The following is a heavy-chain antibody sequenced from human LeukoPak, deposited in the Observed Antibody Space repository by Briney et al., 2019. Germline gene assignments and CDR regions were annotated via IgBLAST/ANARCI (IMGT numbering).Heavy chain of an antibody. D-gene: IGHD3-3*01. J-gene: IGHJ1*01. Sequence: GASVKVSCKASGGTFSSYTISWVRQAPGQGLEWMGRIIPILGIANYAQKFQGRVTITADKSTSTAYMELSGLRSEDTAVYYCARHSSRGNYDFWNGYPEYFQHWGQGTLVTVSS. CDR1: GGTFSSYT. CDR3: ARHSSRGNYDFWNGYPEYFQH. CDR2: IIPILGIA. V-gene: IGHV1-69*02.